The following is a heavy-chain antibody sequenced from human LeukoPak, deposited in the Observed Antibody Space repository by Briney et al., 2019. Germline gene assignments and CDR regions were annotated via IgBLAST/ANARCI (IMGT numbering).Heavy chain of an antibody. CDR3: ARAQLGYNWFDP. D-gene: IGHD1-1*01. V-gene: IGHV3-48*03. CDR2: ISRSGDET. CDR1: GFTFSSYE. J-gene: IGHJ5*02. Sequence: GGSLRLSCVASGFTFSSYEMNWVRQAPGKGPEWVSYISRSGDETYYADSAKGRFTISRDNANNTLYLQMNSLRADDTAVYFCARAQLGYNWFDPWGQGTLVTVSS.